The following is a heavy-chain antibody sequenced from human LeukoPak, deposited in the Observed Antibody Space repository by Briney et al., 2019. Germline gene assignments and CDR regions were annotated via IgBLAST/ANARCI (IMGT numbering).Heavy chain of an antibody. V-gene: IGHV4-30-2*01. D-gene: IGHD2-15*01. Sequence: SQTLSLTCAVSGGSISSGGYSWSWIRQPPGRGLEWLGYIYHSGSTYYNPSLKSRVTIAVDRSKNQFSLKLSSVTAADTAVYYCARVVVAAAPPYYFDYWGQGTLVTVSS. J-gene: IGHJ4*02. CDR3: ARVVVAAAPPYYFDY. CDR1: GGSISSGGYS. CDR2: IYHSGST.